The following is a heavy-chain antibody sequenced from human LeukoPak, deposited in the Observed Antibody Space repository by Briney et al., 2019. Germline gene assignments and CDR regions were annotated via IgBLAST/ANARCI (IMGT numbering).Heavy chain of an antibody. D-gene: IGHD6-19*01. J-gene: IGHJ5*02. CDR1: SDSISGGGYY. CDR3: ARGRRGGYSSGWYSFQHNWFDP. Sequence: SQTLSLTCTVSSDSISGGGYYWSWIRQHPGKGLEWIGSIFYNGSTYFNPSLKSRLTISVDTSKKQFSLKLSSVTAADTAVYYCARGRRGGYSSGWYSFQHNWFDPWGQGTLVTVSS. V-gene: IGHV4-31*03. CDR2: IFYNGST.